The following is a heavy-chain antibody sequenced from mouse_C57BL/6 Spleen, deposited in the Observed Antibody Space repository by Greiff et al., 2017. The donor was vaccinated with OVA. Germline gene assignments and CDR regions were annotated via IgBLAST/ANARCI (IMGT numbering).Heavy chain of an antibody. CDR3: VSDYDYDGGFAY. CDR1: GFSFNTYA. D-gene: IGHD2-4*01. Sequence: EVKLVESGGGLVQPKGSLKLSCAASGFSFNTYAMNWVRQAPGKGLEWVARIRSKSNNYATYYADSVKDRFTISRDDSESMLYLQMNNLKTEDTAMYYCVSDYDYDGGFAYWGQGTLVTVSA. CDR2: IRSKSNNYAT. J-gene: IGHJ3*01. V-gene: IGHV10-1*01.